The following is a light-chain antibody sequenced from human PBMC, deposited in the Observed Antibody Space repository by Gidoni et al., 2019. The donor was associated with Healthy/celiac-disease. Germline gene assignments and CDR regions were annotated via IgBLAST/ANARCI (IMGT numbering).Light chain of an antibody. Sequence: QSALTQPASVSGSPGQSITISCTGTSSDVGGYNYVSWYQQHPGKAPKLMIYDVSNRPSGVSNRFSGSKSGNTASLTISWLQAEDEADYYCSSYTSSSTSYVVFGGGTKLTVL. J-gene: IGLJ2*01. CDR3: SSYTSSSTSYVV. CDR2: DVS. CDR1: SSDVGGYNY. V-gene: IGLV2-14*01.